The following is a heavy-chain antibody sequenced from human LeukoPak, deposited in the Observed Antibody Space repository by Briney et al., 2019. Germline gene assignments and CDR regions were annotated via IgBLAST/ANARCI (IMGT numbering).Heavy chain of an antibody. CDR3: AGTAAGWDYYMDV. D-gene: IGHD6-13*01. Sequence: SVKVSCKASGGTFSSYAISWVRQAPGQGLEWMGRIIPIFGTANYAQKFQGRVTITTDESTSTAYMELSSLRSEDTAVYYCAGTAAGWDYYMDVWGKGTTVTVSS. CDR1: GGTFSSYA. CDR2: IIPIFGTA. J-gene: IGHJ6*03. V-gene: IGHV1-69*05.